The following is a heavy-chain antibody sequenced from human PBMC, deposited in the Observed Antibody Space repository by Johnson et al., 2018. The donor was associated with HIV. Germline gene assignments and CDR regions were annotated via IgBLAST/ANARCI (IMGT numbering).Heavy chain of an antibody. V-gene: IGHV3-66*01. Sequence: VQLVESGGGVVQPGRSLRLSCAASGFTFSSYAMSWVRQAPGKGLEWVSVIYSGGSTYYADSVKGRFTISRDTSKTTLYLQMNSMRAGDTAVYYCARDLVGWEDAFDIWGQGTMVTVSS. J-gene: IGHJ3*02. CDR3: ARDLVGWEDAFDI. CDR2: IYSGGST. CDR1: GFTFSSYA. D-gene: IGHD6-19*01.